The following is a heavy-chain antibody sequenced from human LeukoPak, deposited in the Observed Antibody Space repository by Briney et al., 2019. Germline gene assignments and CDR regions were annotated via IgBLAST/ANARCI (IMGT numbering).Heavy chain of an antibody. CDR3: ARGRLTYYDFWSGYAPYNWFDP. V-gene: IGHV1-8*01. Sequence: ASVMVSCKASGYTFTSYDINWVRQATGQGLEWMGWMNPNSGNTGYAQKFQGRVTMTRNTSISTAYMELSSLRSEDTAVYYCARGRLTYYDFWSGYAPYNWFDPWGQGTLVTVSS. J-gene: IGHJ5*02. D-gene: IGHD3-3*01. CDR1: GYTFTSYD. CDR2: MNPNSGNT.